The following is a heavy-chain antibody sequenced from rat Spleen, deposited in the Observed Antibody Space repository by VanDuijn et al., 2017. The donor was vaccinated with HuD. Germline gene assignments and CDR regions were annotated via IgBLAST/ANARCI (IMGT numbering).Heavy chain of an antibody. J-gene: IGHJ2*01. CDR3: AREELGVRD. CDR1: GFIFKDHW. D-gene: IGHD4-3*01. CDR2: INKESRRI. V-gene: IGHV4-2*01. Sequence: EVKLVESGGGLVQPGRSLKLSCAASGFIFKDHWMGWVRQAPGKGLEWIGEINKESRRINYSPPLKDKFTITRDNAQNTLYLQRNKLESAETAIYTCAREELGVRDWGQGVMVTVSS.